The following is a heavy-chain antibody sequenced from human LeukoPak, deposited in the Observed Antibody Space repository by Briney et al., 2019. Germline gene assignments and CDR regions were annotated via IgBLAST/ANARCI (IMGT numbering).Heavy chain of an antibody. CDR2: MNTASGDT. J-gene: IGHJ3*02. CDR1: GYSFSSYD. V-gene: IGHV1-8*01. D-gene: IGHD2-15*01. Sequence: ASVKVSCKASGYSFSSYDINWVRQASGRGLEWVGWMNTASGDTGPAQKFQGRVTMTRDTSINTAYMELKSLESEDTAVYYCAREDIVMSNDAFDIWGQGTRVIVSS. CDR3: AREDIVMSNDAFDI.